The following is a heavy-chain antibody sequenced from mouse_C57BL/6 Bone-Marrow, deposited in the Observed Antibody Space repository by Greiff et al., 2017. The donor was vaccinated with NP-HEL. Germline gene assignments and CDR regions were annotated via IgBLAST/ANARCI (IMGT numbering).Heavy chain of an antibody. CDR1: GFTFSSYG. J-gene: IGHJ2*01. CDR2: ISSGGSYT. CDR3: ARHTVYYFDY. V-gene: IGHV5-6*01. Sequence: DVHLVESGGDLVKPGGSLKLSCAASGFTFSSYGMSWVRQTPDKRLEWVATISSGGSYTYYPDSVKGRFTISRDNAKNTLYLQMSSLKSEDTAMYYCARHTVYYFDYWGQGTTLTVSS.